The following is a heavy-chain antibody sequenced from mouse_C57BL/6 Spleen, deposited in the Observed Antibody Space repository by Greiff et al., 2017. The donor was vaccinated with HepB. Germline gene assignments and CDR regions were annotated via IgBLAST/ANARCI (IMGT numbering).Heavy chain of an antibody. CDR1: GYTFTTYP. CDR2: FHPYNDDT. J-gene: IGHJ2*01. D-gene: IGHD2-4*01. Sequence: QVQLKESGAELVKPGASVKMSCKASGYTFTTYPIEWMKQNHGKSLEWIGNFHPYNDDTKYNEKFKGKATLTVEKSSSTVYLELSRLTSDDSAVYYCARGGKYDYDGDYFDYWGQGTTLTVSS. V-gene: IGHV1-47*01. CDR3: ARGGKYDYDGDYFDY.